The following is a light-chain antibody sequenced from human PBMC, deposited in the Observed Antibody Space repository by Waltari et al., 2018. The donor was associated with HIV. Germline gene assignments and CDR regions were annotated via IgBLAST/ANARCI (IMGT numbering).Light chain of an antibody. Sequence: DIKMTQSPSSLSASLGDRVIITCRASQTISIYLNWYQQKPGRAPNLLIHAAASLHSGVPSRFSGSGSGTEFSLTIDSLQAEDFATYFCQQSYGGLTFGPGTRVDV. V-gene: IGKV1-39*01. J-gene: IGKJ3*01. CDR2: AAA. CDR1: QTISIY. CDR3: QQSYGGLT.